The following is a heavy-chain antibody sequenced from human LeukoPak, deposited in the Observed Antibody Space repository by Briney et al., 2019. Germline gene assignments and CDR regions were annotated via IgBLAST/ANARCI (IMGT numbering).Heavy chain of an antibody. Sequence: SETLSLTCAVYGGSFSGYYWSWIRQPPGKGLEWIGEINHSGSTNYNPSLKSRVTISVDTSKNQFSLKLSSVTAADTAVYYCARSGSGRDYYYYYMDVWGKGTTVTVSS. V-gene: IGHV4-34*01. D-gene: IGHD2-15*01. CDR3: ARSGSGRDYYYYYMDV. CDR2: INHSGST. CDR1: GGSFSGYY. J-gene: IGHJ6*03.